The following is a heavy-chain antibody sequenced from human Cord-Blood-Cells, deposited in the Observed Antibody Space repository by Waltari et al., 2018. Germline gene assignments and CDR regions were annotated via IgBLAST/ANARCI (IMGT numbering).Heavy chain of an antibody. D-gene: IGHD6-19*01. CDR3: ARGQGSSGWYDY. CDR2: INHSGST. J-gene: IGHJ4*02. V-gene: IGHV4-34*01. Sequence: QVHLQQWGAGLLKPSETLSLTCAVYGGSFSGYYWRCIRQPPGKGLEWIGEINHSGSTNYNPSLKSRVTISVDTSKNQFSLKLSSVTAADTAVYYCARGQGSSGWYDYWGQGTLVTVSS. CDR1: GGSFSGYY.